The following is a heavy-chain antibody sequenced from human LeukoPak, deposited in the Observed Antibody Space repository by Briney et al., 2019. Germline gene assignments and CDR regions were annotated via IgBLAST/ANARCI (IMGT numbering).Heavy chain of an antibody. J-gene: IGHJ4*02. D-gene: IGHD2-2*01. CDR3: ARDRRVPAARGDFDY. CDR2: ISAYNGNT. Sequence: ASVKVSCKASGYTFTSYGISWVRQAPGHVLERMGWISAYNGNTNYAQKLQGRVTMTTDTSTRTAYMELRSLRSDDTAVYYCARDRRVPAARGDFDYWGQGTLVTVSS. CDR1: GYTFTSYG. V-gene: IGHV1-18*01.